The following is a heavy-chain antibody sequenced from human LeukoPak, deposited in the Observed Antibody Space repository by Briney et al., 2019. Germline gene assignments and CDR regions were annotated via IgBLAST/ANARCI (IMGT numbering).Heavy chain of an antibody. CDR1: GFIFNNYG. CDR2: ISNDGGGT. J-gene: IGHJ4*02. D-gene: IGHD3-22*01. V-gene: IGHV3-23*01. Sequence: GGSLRLSCAASGFIFNNYGLVWVRQPPGKGLEWVSAISNDGGGTTYADFVKGRFTVSRDNSKNTLFLQMNSLRADDTALYYCAKGSSGYFFDLWGQGTVVSVSS. CDR3: AKGSSGYFFDL.